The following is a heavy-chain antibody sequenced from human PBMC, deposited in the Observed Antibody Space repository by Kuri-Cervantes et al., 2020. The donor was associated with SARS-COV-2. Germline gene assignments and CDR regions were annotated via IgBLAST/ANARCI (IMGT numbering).Heavy chain of an antibody. Sequence: ASVKVSCKASGYIFTDYDFNWLRQASGQGLEWLGWMNPHSENTGYAQKFQGRVTMTRDTSISTVYMELSSLRAEDTAVYYCAREVLLAVGAFDIWGQGTMVTVSS. CDR3: AREVLLAVGAFDI. CDR1: GYIFTDYD. D-gene: IGHD2-8*02. V-gene: IGHV1-8*02. CDR2: MNPHSENT. J-gene: IGHJ3*02.